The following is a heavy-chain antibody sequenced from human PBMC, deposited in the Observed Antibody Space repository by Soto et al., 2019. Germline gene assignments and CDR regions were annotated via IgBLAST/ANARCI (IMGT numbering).Heavy chain of an antibody. CDR1: GFTFSNAW. Sequence: GGSLRLSCAASGFTFSNAWMNWVRQAPGKGLEWVGRIKSKTDGGTTDYAAPVKGRFTISRDDSKNTLYLQMNSLKTEDTAVYYCTTDLRYDDFWSGYYHPTYGMDVWGQGTTVTVSS. J-gene: IGHJ6*02. CDR3: TTDLRYDDFWSGYYHPTYGMDV. CDR2: IKSKTDGGTT. D-gene: IGHD3-3*01. V-gene: IGHV3-15*07.